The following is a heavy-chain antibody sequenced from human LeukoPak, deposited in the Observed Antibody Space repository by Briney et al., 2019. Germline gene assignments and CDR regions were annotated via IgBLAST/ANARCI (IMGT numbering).Heavy chain of an antibody. V-gene: IGHV4-34*01. CDR3: ARGRPRYGSGTTRGIWFDP. CDR1: GGSFSGYY. Sequence: SETLSLTCAVYGGSFSGYYWSWIRQPPGKGLEWIGEINHSGSTNYNPSLKSRVTISVDTSKNHFSLKLSSVTAADTAVYYCARGRPRYGSGTTRGIWFDPWGQGTLVTVSS. D-gene: IGHD3-10*01. J-gene: IGHJ5*02. CDR2: INHSGST.